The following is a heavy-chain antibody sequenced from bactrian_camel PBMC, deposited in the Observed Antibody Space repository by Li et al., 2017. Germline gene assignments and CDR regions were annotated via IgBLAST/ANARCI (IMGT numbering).Heavy chain of an antibody. CDR1: GATHMRTFC. Sequence: HVQLVESGGGSAQAGGSLRVSCLASGATHMRTFCMAWFRQAVGMEREAVASIAKDGRTTYADSVKGRFTISRDNAKDTLYLQMNSLKIEDTAVYYCALGSSRQATMTARGKGTQVTVS. D-gene: IGHD3*01. J-gene: IGHJ4*01. CDR2: IAKDGRT. V-gene: IGHV3S53*01.